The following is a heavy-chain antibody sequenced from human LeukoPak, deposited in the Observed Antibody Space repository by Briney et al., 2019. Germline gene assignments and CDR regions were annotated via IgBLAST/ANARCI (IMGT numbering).Heavy chain of an antibody. Sequence: SETLSLTCTVSGGSISSYYWSWIRQPPGKGLEWIGYIYYSGSTYYNPSLKSRVTISVDTSKNQFSLKLSSVTAADTAVYYCASGYSYGYWFDPWGQGTLVTVSS. CDR1: GGSISSYY. CDR3: ASGYSYGYWFDP. CDR2: IYYSGST. V-gene: IGHV4-59*12. J-gene: IGHJ5*02. D-gene: IGHD5-18*01.